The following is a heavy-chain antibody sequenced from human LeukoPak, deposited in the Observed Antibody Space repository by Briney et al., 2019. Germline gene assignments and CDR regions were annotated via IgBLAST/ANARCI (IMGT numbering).Heavy chain of an antibody. D-gene: IGHD5-12*01. CDR1: GFTFNNAW. V-gene: IGHV3-33*08. CDR3: ARDPRYSGYASYYFDF. Sequence: GGSLRLSCAASGFTFNNAWMSWVRQAPGKGLEWVAIIWYDGTNKYHADSVKGRFSISRDNSKNTLYLQMNSLRAEDTAVYYCARDPRYSGYASYYFDFWGQGTLVTVSS. CDR2: IWYDGTNK. J-gene: IGHJ4*02.